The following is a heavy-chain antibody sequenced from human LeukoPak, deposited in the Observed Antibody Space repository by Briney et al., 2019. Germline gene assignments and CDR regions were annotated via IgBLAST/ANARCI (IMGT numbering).Heavy chain of an antibody. CDR3: ARDGYHYDSSGYYSLDY. D-gene: IGHD3-22*01. CDR1: GGSISSYY. V-gene: IGHV4-59*12. Sequence: SKTLSLTCTVSGGSISSYYWSWIRQPPGKGLEWIGYIYYSGSTNYNPSLKSRVTISVDTSKNQFSLKLSSVTAADTAVYYCARDGYHYDSSGYYSLDYWGQGTLVTVSS. CDR2: IYYSGST. J-gene: IGHJ4*02.